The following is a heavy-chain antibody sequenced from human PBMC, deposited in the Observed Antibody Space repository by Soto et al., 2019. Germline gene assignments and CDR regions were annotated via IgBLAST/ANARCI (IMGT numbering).Heavy chain of an antibody. V-gene: IGHV3-15*01. CDR2: IKSKTDGGTT. CDR1: GFTFSNAW. CDR3: TTDLYYYDSSGDYGMDV. D-gene: IGHD3-22*01. Sequence: GGSLRLSCAASGFTFSNAWMSWVRQAPGKGLEWVGRIKSKTDGGTTDYAAPVKGRFTISRDDSKNTLYLQMNSLKTEDTAVYYCTTDLYYYDSSGDYGMDVWGQGTTVTVSS. J-gene: IGHJ6*02.